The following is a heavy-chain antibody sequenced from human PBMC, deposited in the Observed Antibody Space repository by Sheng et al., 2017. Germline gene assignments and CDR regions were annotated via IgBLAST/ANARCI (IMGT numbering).Heavy chain of an antibody. CDR3: ARDSRNSDIFDI. V-gene: IGHV1-69*10. Sequence: QVQLGQSGAEVKKPGSSVKVSCKASGGTLSNYAINWVRQAPGQGLEWMGGIIPILGIGKHAQKFQGRVTISADKSTSTAYMELSSLRSEDTAVYYCARDSRNSDIFDIWGQGTMVTVSS. J-gene: IGHJ3*02. D-gene: IGHD3-9*01. CDR2: IIPILGIG. CDR1: GGTLSNYA.